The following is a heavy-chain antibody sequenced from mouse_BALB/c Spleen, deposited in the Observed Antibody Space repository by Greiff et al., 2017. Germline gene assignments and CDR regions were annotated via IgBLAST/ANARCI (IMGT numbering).Heavy chain of an antibody. CDR2: ISSGGST. CDR3: ARKDKEGFAY. Sequence: EVMLVESGGGLVKPGGSLKLSCAASGFTFSSYAMSWVRQTPEKWLEWVASISSGGSTYYPDSVKGRFTISRDNARNILYLQMSSLRSEDTAMYYCARKDKEGFAYWGQGTLVAVSA. CDR1: GFTFSSYA. V-gene: IGHV5-6-5*01. J-gene: IGHJ3*01.